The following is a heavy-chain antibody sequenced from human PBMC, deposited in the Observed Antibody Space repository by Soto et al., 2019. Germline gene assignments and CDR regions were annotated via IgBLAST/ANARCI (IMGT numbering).Heavy chain of an antibody. CDR3: ARHRMRDWLVCTPPASFDS. V-gene: IGHV4-39*01. J-gene: IGHJ4*02. CDR2: VSDRGST. Sequence: SETLSLTCTVSDASMTSSGQYWGWIRQPPGKALEGIGSVSDRGSTYYSLSLKSRVTISVDKSKNQFSLTLTSVTAPDTAVYFGARHRMRDWLVCTPPASFDSWGQGLLVTVSS. D-gene: IGHD6-19*01. CDR1: DASMTSSGQY.